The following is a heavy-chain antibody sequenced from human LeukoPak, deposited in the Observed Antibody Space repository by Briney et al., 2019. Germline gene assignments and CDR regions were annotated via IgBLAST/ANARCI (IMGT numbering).Heavy chain of an antibody. D-gene: IGHD3-16*02. J-gene: IGHJ6*03. CDR2: IYYSGST. CDR3: VAFGGVIVTPYYYYYMDV. Sequence: SETLSLTRTVSGGSISSSSYYWGWIRQPPGKGLEWIGSIYYSGSTYYNPSLKSRVTISVDTSKNQFSLKLSSVTAADTAVYYCVAFGGVIVTPYYYYYMDVWGKGTTVTVSS. CDR1: GGSISSSSYY. V-gene: IGHV4-39*01.